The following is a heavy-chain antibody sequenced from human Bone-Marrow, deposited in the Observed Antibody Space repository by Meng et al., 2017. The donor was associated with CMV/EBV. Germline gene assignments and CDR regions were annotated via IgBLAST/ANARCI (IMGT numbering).Heavy chain of an antibody. CDR3: AREGGSYYFDY. D-gene: IGHD1-26*01. J-gene: IGHJ4*02. V-gene: IGHV1-2*02. CDR2: INPNSGGT. CDR1: GYTFTGYY. Sequence: ASVKVSCKASGYTFTGYYMHWVRQAPGQGLEWMGWINPNSGGTNYAQKFQGRVTITTDESTSTAYMELSSLRSEDTAVYYCAREGGSYYFDYWGQGTLVTVSS.